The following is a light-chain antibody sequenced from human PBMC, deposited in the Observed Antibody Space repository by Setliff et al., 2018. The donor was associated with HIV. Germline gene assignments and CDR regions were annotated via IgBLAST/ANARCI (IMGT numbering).Light chain of an antibody. J-gene: IGLJ2*01. CDR3: SSYSDSDTVVI. CDR1: SSDLGRYNY. CDR2: DAY. Sequence: QSALTQPASVSGSLGQSISIYCTGTSSDLGRYNYVSWYQQHPGKAPKLIIFDAYDRPSGVSYRFSGSKSVNTASLTISWLHAEYEADYYCSSYSDSDTVVIFGGGTKVTVL. V-gene: IGLV2-14*03.